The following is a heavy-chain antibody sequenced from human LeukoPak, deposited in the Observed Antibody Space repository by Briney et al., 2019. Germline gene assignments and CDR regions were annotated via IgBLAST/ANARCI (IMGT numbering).Heavy chain of an antibody. CDR2: IYPGDSDT. J-gene: IGHJ1*01. Sequence: GASLKISCKGSGYSFTSYWIGWVRQMPGKGLEWMGIIYPGDSDTRYSPSFQGQVTISADKSLTTAYLQWSSLNASDTAMYYCARGFGSTWLEYWGQGTLVTVSS. D-gene: IGHD6-13*01. V-gene: IGHV5-51*01. CDR1: GYSFTSYW. CDR3: ARGFGSTWLEY.